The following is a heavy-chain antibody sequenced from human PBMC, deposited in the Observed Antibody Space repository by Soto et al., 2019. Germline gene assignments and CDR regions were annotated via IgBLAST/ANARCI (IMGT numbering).Heavy chain of an antibody. J-gene: IGHJ6*02. Sequence: QVQLVQSGAEVKKPGASVKVSCKASGYTFTSYGISWVRQAPGQGLEWMGWINGYNGNTNYAQKLQGRVTLSTDTSPSRAYMEPRSLRSDDSAVYYCARMGDGPYYFYGMDVWGQGTTVTVSS. CDR1: GYTFTSYG. CDR2: INGYNGNT. CDR3: ARMGDGPYYFYGMDV. V-gene: IGHV1-18*01. D-gene: IGHD3-16*01.